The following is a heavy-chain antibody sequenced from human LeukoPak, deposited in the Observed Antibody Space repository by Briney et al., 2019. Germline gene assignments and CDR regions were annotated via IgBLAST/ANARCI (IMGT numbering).Heavy chain of an antibody. CDR2: ISSSSSYI. V-gene: IGHV3-21*04. Sequence: GGSLRLSCAASGFTFSSYSMSWVRQAPGKGLEWVSSISSSSSYIYYADSVKGRFTISRDNAKNSLYLQMNSLRAEDTAVYYCAKGLLRFDYWGQGTLVTVSS. J-gene: IGHJ4*02. D-gene: IGHD1-26*01. CDR3: AKGLLRFDY. CDR1: GFTFSSYS.